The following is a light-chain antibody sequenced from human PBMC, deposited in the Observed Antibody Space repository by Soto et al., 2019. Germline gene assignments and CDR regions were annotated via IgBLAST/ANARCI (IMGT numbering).Light chain of an antibody. CDR2: DVS. Sequence: QSVLTQPASVSGSPGQSITISCTGTISDVGGYDYVSWYQQHPGKAPKLMIYDVSNRPSGVSNRFSGSKSGNTASLTISGLQADDEADYYCSSYTTSRTYVFGNGTKVTVL. CDR1: ISDVGGYDY. J-gene: IGLJ1*01. CDR3: SSYTTSRTYV. V-gene: IGLV2-14*01.